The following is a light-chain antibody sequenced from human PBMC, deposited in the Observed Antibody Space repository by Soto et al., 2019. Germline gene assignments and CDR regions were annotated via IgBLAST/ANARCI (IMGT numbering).Light chain of an antibody. CDR1: SDDIGYYDY. Sequence: QSALTQPPSASGFPGQSVTISCTGTSDDIGYYDYVSWYQQHPGKAPKLVIYEVTKRPSGVPDRVSASKSGNTASLTVSGLWGEDDADYYCSSYAASNNFVFGSGTKVTV. J-gene: IGLJ1*01. V-gene: IGLV2-8*01. CDR2: EVT. CDR3: SSYAASNNFV.